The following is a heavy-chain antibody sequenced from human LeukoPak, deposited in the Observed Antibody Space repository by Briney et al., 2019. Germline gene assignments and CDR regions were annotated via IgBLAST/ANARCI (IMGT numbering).Heavy chain of an antibody. J-gene: IGHJ4*02. Sequence: SETLSLTCTVSGGSISSSSYYWGWIRQPPGKGLEWIGSIYYSGSTYYNPSLKSRVTISVDTSKNQFSLKLSSVTAADTAVYYCARITYYYDSSGQPWGQGTLVTVSS. D-gene: IGHD3-22*01. V-gene: IGHV4-39*01. CDR3: ARITYYYDSSGQP. CDR1: GGSISSSSYY. CDR2: IYYSGST.